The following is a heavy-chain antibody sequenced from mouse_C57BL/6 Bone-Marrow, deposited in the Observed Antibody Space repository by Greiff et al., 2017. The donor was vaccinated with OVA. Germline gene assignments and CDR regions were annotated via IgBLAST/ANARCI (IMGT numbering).Heavy chain of an antibody. CDR3: ARWRGGKIFDY. CDR1: GYTFTSYW. CDR2: IDPSDSET. J-gene: IGHJ2*01. V-gene: IGHV1-52*01. D-gene: IGHD2-1*01. Sequence: VQLQQPGAELVRPGSSVKLSCKASGYTFTSYWMHWVKQRPIQGLEWIGNIDPSDSETHYNQKFKDKATLTVDKSSSTAYMQLSSLTSEDSAVYYCARWRGGKIFDYWGQGTTLTVSS.